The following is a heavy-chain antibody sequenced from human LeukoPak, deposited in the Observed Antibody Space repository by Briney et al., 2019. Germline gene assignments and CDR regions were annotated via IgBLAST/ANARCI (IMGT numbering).Heavy chain of an antibody. CDR2: ISGSGGST. CDR1: GFTFSSCS. V-gene: IGHV3-23*01. Sequence: PGGSLRLSCAASGFTFSSCSMNWVRQAPGKGLEWVSAISGSGGSTYYADSVKGRFTISRDNSKNTLYLQMNSLRAEDTAVYYCASPGNWFDPWGQGTLVTVSS. CDR3: ASPGNWFDP. J-gene: IGHJ5*02.